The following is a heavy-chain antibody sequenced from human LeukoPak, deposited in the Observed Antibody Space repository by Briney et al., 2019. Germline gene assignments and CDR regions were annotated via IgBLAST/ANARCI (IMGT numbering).Heavy chain of an antibody. Sequence: GGSLRLSCAASEFTFSSYGMHWVRQAPGKGLEWVAVISYDGSNQYYADTVKGRFTISRDNSKNTLYLQMNGLRAEDTAVYYCAKDRLGALYYYDSSGYYRFDYWGQGTLVTLSS. V-gene: IGHV3-30*18. J-gene: IGHJ4*01. CDR1: EFTFSSYG. CDR3: AKDRLGALYYYDSSGYYRFDY. D-gene: IGHD3-22*01. CDR2: ISYDGSNQ.